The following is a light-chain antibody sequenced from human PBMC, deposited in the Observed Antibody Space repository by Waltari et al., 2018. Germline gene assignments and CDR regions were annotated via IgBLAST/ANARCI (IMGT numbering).Light chain of an antibody. V-gene: IGLV3-25*03. CDR1: ALPKQY. J-gene: IGLJ2*01. Sequence: SYDLTQPPSVSVSPGQTARITCSGDALPKQYAYWYQQKPGQAPVLVIYKDSERPSGIPERFSGSSSGTTVTLTISGVQAEDEADDYCQSADSSGTYVVFGGGTKLTVL. CDR3: QSADSSGTYVV. CDR2: KDS.